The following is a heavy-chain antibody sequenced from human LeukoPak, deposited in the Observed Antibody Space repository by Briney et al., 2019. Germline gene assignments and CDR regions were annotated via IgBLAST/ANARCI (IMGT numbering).Heavy chain of an antibody. CDR2: ISVSGDST. D-gene: IGHD6-19*01. J-gene: IGHJ5*02. V-gene: IGHV3-23*01. Sequence: GGTLRLSCAASGFIFSNYAMTWVRQAPGKGLEWVSGISVSGDSTLYADSVQGRFTISRDNSKNTVYLQRNSLRAEDTATYYCAKELFTGWHGWFDPWGQGTLVTVSS. CDR1: GFIFSNYA. CDR3: AKELFTGWHGWFDP.